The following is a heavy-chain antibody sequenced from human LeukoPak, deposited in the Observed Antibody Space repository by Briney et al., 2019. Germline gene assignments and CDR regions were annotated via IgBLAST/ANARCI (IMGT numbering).Heavy chain of an antibody. D-gene: IGHD6-13*01. CDR1: GFTFSNNA. Sequence: GGSLRLSCAASGFTFSNNAMSWVRQAPGKGLEWVSAISGSGDSTYSADSVKGRFTISRDNAKNTLYLQMNSLRAEDTAVYYCARDGIAAVDFDYWGQGILVTVSS. V-gene: IGHV3-23*01. CDR2: ISGSGDST. J-gene: IGHJ4*02. CDR3: ARDGIAAVDFDY.